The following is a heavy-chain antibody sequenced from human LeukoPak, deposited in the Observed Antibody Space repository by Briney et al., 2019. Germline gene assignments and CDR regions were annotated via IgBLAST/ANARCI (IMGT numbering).Heavy chain of an antibody. Sequence: GGSLRLSCAASGFSFSSYGMSWVRQGPGKGLEWVSNITGSGGNTDYADSEKGRFTISRDNSKNTLYLQMHSLRAEDTAVYYCAVDWYDSSGYGTFDYWGQGTLVTVSS. CDR3: AVDWYDSSGYGTFDY. J-gene: IGHJ4*02. CDR2: ITGSGGNT. D-gene: IGHD3-22*01. CDR1: GFSFSSYG. V-gene: IGHV3-23*01.